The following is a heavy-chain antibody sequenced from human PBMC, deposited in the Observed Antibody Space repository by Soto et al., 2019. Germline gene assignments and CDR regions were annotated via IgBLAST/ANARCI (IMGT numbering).Heavy chain of an antibody. D-gene: IGHD3-10*01. V-gene: IGHV4-4*07. J-gene: IGHJ4*02. Sequence: SETLSLTXSVSGGSINSYWWSWIRQPAGKGLEWIGRVYSSGTTDYNPSLNSRATLSVETSKNQFSLKLSSVTAADTAVYYCARDIGSYAYGEGYWGQGIQVTVS. CDR1: GGSINSYW. CDR2: VYSSGTT. CDR3: ARDIGSYAYGEGY.